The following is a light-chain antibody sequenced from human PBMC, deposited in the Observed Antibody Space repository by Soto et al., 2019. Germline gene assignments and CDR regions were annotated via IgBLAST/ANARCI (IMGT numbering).Light chain of an antibody. CDR1: SGYSNYK. Sequence: QLVLTQPPSASASLGASVTLTCTLSSGYSNYKVDWYQQRPGKGPRFVMRVGTGGIVGSKGDGIPDRFSVLGSGLNRYLTIQHIQDEDESDYHCGAAHGSGSNFVVVFGGGTKLTVL. CDR3: GAAHGSGSNFVVV. CDR2: VGTGGIVG. J-gene: IGLJ2*01. V-gene: IGLV9-49*01.